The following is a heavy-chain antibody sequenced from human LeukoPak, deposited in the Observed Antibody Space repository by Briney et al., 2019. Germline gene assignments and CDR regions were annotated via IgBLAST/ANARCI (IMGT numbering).Heavy chain of an antibody. CDR3: AKSQLERRYEYYFDY. V-gene: IGHV3-9*03. J-gene: IGHJ4*01. CDR1: GFTFDDYA. CDR2: ISWNSGSI. Sequence: GRSLRLSCAASGFTFDDYAMHWVRQAPGKGLEWVSGISWNSGSIGYADSVKGRFTISRDNAKNSLYLQMNSLRAEDMSVYYWAKSQLERRYEYYFDYSGHGTLVTVCS. D-gene: IGHD1-1*01.